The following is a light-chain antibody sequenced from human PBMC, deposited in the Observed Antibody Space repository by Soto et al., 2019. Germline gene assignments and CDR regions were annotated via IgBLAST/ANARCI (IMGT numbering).Light chain of an antibody. CDR2: GGN. V-gene: IGLV1-40*01. CDR3: QSYDMSLNNYV. Sequence: QAALAQPRSVSGAPGQTVTISCTGSSSNIGAPYDVHWYQHLPGTAPKLLIYGGNNRPSGVPDRFSGSRSGTSASLDITGLQAEDEAAYFCQSYDMSLNNYVFGTGTKVTVL. CDR1: SSNIGAPYD. J-gene: IGLJ1*01.